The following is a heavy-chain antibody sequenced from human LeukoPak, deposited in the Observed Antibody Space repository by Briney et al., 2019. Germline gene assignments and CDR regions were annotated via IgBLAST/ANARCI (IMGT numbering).Heavy chain of an antibody. CDR1: GFTFSSYG. CDR3: AKVKEGASPIDY. D-gene: IGHD1-26*01. Sequence: GGSLRLSCAASGFTFSSYGMHWVRQAPGKGLEWVAFIRYDGSNKYYADSVKGRFTISRDNSKNTLYPQMNSLRAEDTAVYYCAKVKEGASPIDYWGQGTLVTVSS. V-gene: IGHV3-30*02. J-gene: IGHJ4*02. CDR2: IRYDGSNK.